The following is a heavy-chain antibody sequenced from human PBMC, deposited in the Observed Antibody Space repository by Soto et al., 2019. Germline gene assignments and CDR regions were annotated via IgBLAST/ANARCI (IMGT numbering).Heavy chain of an antibody. Sequence: EVQLVESGGGLVQPGGSLRLSCAASGFTFSSYWMSWVRQAPGKGLEWVANIKQDGSEKYYVDSVKGRFTISRDNAKNSLYLQMNSLRAEDTAVYYCARADIVVVVAATSWGQGTLVTVSS. V-gene: IGHV3-7*04. CDR3: ARADIVVVVAATS. CDR2: IKQDGSEK. CDR1: GFTFSSYW. D-gene: IGHD2-15*01. J-gene: IGHJ4*02.